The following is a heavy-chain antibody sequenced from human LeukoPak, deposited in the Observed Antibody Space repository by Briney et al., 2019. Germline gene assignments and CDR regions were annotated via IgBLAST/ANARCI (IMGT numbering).Heavy chain of an antibody. V-gene: IGHV4-59*01. CDR3: ARLPGY. J-gene: IGHJ4*02. CDR2: FYNSGSP. CDR1: GGSINNDY. Sequence: PSETLSLICTVSGGSINNDYWSWNRQLPGKGLEWIGQFYNSGSPNYNPSLKSRVAISVDATKNQFSLKLTSVTAADTAVYYCARLPGYWGQGTLVTVSS.